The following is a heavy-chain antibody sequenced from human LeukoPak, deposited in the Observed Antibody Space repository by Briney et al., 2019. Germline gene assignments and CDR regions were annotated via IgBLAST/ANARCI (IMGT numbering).Heavy chain of an antibody. J-gene: IGHJ4*02. Sequence: GRSLRLSCAASGFTFSSYAMHWVRQAPGKGLEWVAVISYDGSNKYYADSVKGRFTISRDNSKNTLYLQMSSLRAEDTAVYYCAREYYDSSGYLLGFVYWGQGTLVAVSS. CDR3: AREYYDSSGYLLGFVY. CDR1: GFTFSSYA. CDR2: ISYDGSNK. V-gene: IGHV3-30-3*01. D-gene: IGHD3-22*01.